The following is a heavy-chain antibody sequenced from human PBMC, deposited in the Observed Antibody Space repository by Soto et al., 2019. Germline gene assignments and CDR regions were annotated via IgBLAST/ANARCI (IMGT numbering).Heavy chain of an antibody. CDR1: GGSISNYY. CDR2: IFYSGST. J-gene: IGHJ6*02. V-gene: IGHV4-59*01. Sequence: SETLSLTCTVSGGSISNYYWSWIRQPPGRGLEWIGYIFYSGSTNYNPALKSRVTMSVDTPKSQFSLKLSSVTAADTAVYYCARRGYGPGFPYYYGMDVWGQGTTVTVSS. CDR3: ARRGYGPGFPYYYGMDV. D-gene: IGHD3-10*01.